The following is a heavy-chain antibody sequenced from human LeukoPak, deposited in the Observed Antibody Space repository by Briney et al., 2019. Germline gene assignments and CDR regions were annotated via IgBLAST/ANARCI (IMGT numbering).Heavy chain of an antibody. Sequence: ASVKVSCKASGYTFTSYYMHWVRQAPGQGLEWMGIINPSGGSTSYAQKFQGRVTMTRDMSTSTVYMELSSLRSEDTAVYYCALGGWELRSWNYWGQGTLVTVSS. CDR2: INPSGGST. CDR1: GYTFTSYY. V-gene: IGHV1-46*01. D-gene: IGHD1-26*01. CDR3: ALGGWELRSWNY. J-gene: IGHJ4*02.